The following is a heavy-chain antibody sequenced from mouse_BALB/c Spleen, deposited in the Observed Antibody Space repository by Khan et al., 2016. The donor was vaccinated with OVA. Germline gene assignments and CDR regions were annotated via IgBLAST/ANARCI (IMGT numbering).Heavy chain of an antibody. V-gene: IGHV1S136*01. Sequence: VQLKQSGPELVKPGASVKMSCKTSGYTFTNYLMHWVKQKPGQGLEWIGYINPYNDGTKYNENFRGKATLTSDKSSSTAYMEFSSLTSEDSAVYYCARYASTPYYAMDYWGQGTSVTVSS. CDR3: ARYASTPYYAMDY. D-gene: IGHD1-1*01. CDR2: INPYNDGT. J-gene: IGHJ4*01. CDR1: GYTFTNYL.